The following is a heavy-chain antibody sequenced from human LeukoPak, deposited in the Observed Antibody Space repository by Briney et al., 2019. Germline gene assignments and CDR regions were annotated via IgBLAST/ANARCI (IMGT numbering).Heavy chain of an antibody. CDR3: ARHVNRYSYGQLDY. D-gene: IGHD5-18*01. CDR2: IYYSGST. J-gene: IGHJ4*02. CDR1: GGSISSSSYY. Sequence: SETLSLTCTVSGGSISSSSYYWGWIRQPPGKGLEWIGSIYYSGSTYYNPSLKSRVTISVDTSKNQFSLKLSSVTAADTAVYYCARHVNRYSYGQLDYWGQGTLVTVSS. V-gene: IGHV4-39*01.